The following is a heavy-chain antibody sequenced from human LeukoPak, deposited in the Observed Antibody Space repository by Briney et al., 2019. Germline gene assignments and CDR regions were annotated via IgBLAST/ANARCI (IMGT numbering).Heavy chain of an antibody. D-gene: IGHD5-24*01. J-gene: IGHJ4*02. CDR1: GFTFDDYT. CDR3: ARETRDGYTVGDY. CDR2: ISWDGGST. V-gene: IGHV3-43*01. Sequence: GSLRLSCAASGFTFDDYTMHWVRQAPGKGLEWVSLISWDGGSTYYADSVKGRFTISRDNVKNTLFLQMNSLRDEDTAVYYCARETRDGYTVGDYWGQGTLVTVSS.